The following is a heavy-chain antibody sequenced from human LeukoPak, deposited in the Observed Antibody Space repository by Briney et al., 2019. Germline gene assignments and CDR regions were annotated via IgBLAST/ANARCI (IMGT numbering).Heavy chain of an antibody. J-gene: IGHJ3*02. D-gene: IGHD5-24*01. V-gene: IGHV4-59*01. CDR1: GGSISSYY. CDR2: IYYSGST. Sequence: SETLSLTCTVSGGSISSYYWSWIRQPPGKGLEWIGYIYYSGSTNYNPSLMSRVTISVDTSKNQFSLKLSSVTAADTGVYYWARWLQFLRAFDIWGQGTMVTVSS. CDR3: ARWLQFLRAFDI.